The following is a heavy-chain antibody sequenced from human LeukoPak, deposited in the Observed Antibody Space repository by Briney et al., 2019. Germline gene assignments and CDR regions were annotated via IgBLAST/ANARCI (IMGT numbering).Heavy chain of an antibody. CDR2: IYSSGST. D-gene: IGHD3-10*01. CDR1: GASISSGSNY. CDR3: ARSDGYGLVGI. Sequence: PSETLSLTCSVSGASISSGSNYWGWLRQPPGTTLEWIGSIYSSGSTYYNPSLKRRGIIIIETPKNHFSLTLSSVTAADTAVYYCARSDGYGLVGIWGQGTMVTVSS. V-gene: IGHV4-39*07. J-gene: IGHJ3*02.